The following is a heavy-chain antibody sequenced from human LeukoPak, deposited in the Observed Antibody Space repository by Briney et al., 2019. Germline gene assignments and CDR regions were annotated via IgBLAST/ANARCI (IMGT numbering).Heavy chain of an antibody. D-gene: IGHD3-22*01. CDR2: ISSSSSTI. Sequence: GGSLRLSCAASGFTFSSYSMNWVRQAPGKGLEWVSYISSSSSTIYYADSVKGRFTISRDNAKNSLYLQMNSLRAEDTAVYYCARDGTLVDYYDNSGPWVWGQGTMVTVSS. CDR1: GFTFSSYS. V-gene: IGHV3-48*01. J-gene: IGHJ3*01. CDR3: ARDGTLVDYYDNSGPWV.